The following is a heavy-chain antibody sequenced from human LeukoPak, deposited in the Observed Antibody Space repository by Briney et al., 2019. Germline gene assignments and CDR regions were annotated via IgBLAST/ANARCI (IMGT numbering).Heavy chain of an antibody. J-gene: IGHJ4*02. CDR1: GFTVSSNY. CDR2: ISGDGITT. V-gene: IGHV3-64*01. D-gene: IGHD6-13*01. Sequence: GGSLRLSCAASGFTVSSNYMHWVRQAPGKGLQSISAISGDGITTYYASSVKGRFTISRDNFENTLYLQMGSLTAEDMAVYYCAREGTPGTLDYWGQGTLVTVSS. CDR3: AREGTPGTLDY.